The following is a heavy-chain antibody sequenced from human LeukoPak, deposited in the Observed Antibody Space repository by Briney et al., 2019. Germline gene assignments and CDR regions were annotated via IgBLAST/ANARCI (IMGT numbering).Heavy chain of an antibody. J-gene: IGHJ6*02. D-gene: IGHD2-15*01. CDR1: GGSISSYY. CDR3: ARQREYCSGGSCYGAYYYGMDV. V-gene: IGHV4-59*08. CDR2: IYYSGST. Sequence: PSETLSLACTVSGGSISSYYWSWIQQPPGKGLEWIGYIYYSGSTNYNPSLKSRVTISVDTSKNQFSLKLSSVTAADTAVYYCARQREYCSGGSCYGAYYYGMDVWGQGTTVTVSS.